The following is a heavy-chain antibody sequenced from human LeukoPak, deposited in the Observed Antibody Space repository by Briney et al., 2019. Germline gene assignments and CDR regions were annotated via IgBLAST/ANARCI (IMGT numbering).Heavy chain of an antibody. Sequence: SETLSLTCTVSGGSISTYYWSWIRQPPGKGLEWIAYISYSGSTNSHPSLKSRVTISLDTSKNQFSLKLNSVTAADTAVYYCATSLAVEGAFDIWGQGTMVTVS. D-gene: IGHD6-19*01. CDR2: ISYSGST. CDR3: ATSLAVEGAFDI. CDR1: GGSISTYY. J-gene: IGHJ3*02. V-gene: IGHV4-59*01.